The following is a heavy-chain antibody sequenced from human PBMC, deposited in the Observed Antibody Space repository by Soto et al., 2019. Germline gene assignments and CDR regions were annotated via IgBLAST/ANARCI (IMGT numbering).Heavy chain of an antibody. CDR2: FESGGSI. Sequence: GGSLRLSCAASGFSVRTNYMSWVRQAPGKGLDWVSVFESGGSIYYADSVKGRCIISRDYAKNTVYLQMNNLRAEDTAVYYCARAGVTPHFFDYWGQGTLVTVCS. CDR1: GFSVRTNY. D-gene: IGHD3-3*02. V-gene: IGHV3-53*01. CDR3: ARAGVTPHFFDY. J-gene: IGHJ4*02.